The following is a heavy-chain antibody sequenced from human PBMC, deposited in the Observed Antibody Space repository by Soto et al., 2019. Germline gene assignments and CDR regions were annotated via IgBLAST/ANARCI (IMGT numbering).Heavy chain of an antibody. V-gene: IGHV3-33*01. CDR1: GFTFSSYG. Sequence: QVQLVESGGGVVQPGRSLRLSCAASGFTFSSYGMHWVRQAPGKGLEWVAVIWYDGSNKYYADSVKGRFTISRDNSKNTLYLQMNSLRADDTAAYYCASVHSSGPFDPCGQGTLVTVSS. D-gene: IGHD6-19*01. CDR2: IWYDGSNK. J-gene: IGHJ5*02. CDR3: ASVHSSGPFDP.